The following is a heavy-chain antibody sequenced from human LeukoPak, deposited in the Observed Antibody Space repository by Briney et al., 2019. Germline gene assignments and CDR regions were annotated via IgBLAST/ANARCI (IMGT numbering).Heavy chain of an antibody. V-gene: IGHV3-30*18. CDR1: GFTFSSYG. J-gene: IGHJ4*02. CDR2: ISYDGSNK. Sequence: GGSLRLSCVASGFTFSSYGIHWVRQAPGKGLEWVAVISYDGSNKYYADSVKGRFTISRDNSKNTLYLQMNSLRAEDTAVYSCAKPAPIPADTALEEVGEFDSWGPGTLVTVSS. D-gene: IGHD5-18*01. CDR3: AKPAPIPADTALEEVGEFDS.